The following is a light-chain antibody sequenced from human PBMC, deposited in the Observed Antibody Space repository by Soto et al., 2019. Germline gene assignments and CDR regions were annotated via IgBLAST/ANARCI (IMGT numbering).Light chain of an antibody. V-gene: IGKV1-5*01. J-gene: IGKJ1*01. CDR3: QQYNSYSWT. CDR2: HAS. CDR1: QSIDRW. Sequence: DIQLTQSPSTLPSSVGDRATITFRASQSIDRWLAWYQQRPGKAPKILIYHASSLETGVPSRFSGSGSGTEFTLTISSLQPDDFATYYCQQYNSYSWTFGQGTKVDIK.